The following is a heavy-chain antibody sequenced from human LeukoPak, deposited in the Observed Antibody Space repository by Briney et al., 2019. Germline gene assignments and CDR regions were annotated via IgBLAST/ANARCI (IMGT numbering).Heavy chain of an antibody. CDR3: AVDSVRGVLGFDP. Sequence: SETLSLTCAVYGGSFSGYYWCWIRQPPGKGLEWIGEINHSGSTNYNPSLKSRVTISVDTSKNQFSLKLSSVTAADTAVYYCAVDSVRGVLGFDPWGQGTLVTVSS. J-gene: IGHJ5*02. V-gene: IGHV4-34*01. CDR2: INHSGST. CDR1: GGSFSGYY. D-gene: IGHD3-10*01.